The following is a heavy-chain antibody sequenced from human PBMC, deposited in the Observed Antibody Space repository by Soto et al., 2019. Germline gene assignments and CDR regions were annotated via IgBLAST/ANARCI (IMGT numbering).Heavy chain of an antibody. CDR1: GYTFTSYG. V-gene: IGHV1-18*01. CDR3: ARDPDCSGVSCYATLFQH. CDR2: ISAYNGNT. Sequence: GASVKVSCKASGYTFTSYGISWVRQAPGQGLEWMGWISAYNGNTNYAQKLQGRVTMTTDTSTSTAYMELRSLRSDDTAVYYCARDPDCSGVSCYATLFQHWGQGTLVTVSS. D-gene: IGHD2-15*01. J-gene: IGHJ1*01.